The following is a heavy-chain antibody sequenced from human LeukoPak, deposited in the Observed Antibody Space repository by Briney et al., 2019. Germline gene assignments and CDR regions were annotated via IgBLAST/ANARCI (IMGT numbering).Heavy chain of an antibody. CDR2: IYYSGST. J-gene: IGHJ3*02. D-gene: IGHD7-27*01. CDR1: GGSISSGDYS. CDR3: ARTKRVTPLGYDAFDI. Sequence: SQTLSLTCTVSGGSISSGDYSWSWIRQPPGKGLEWIGYIYYSGSTYYNPSLKSRVTISVDTSKNQFSLKLSSVTAADTAVYYCARTKRVTPLGYDAFDIWGQGTMVTVSS. V-gene: IGHV4-30-4*01.